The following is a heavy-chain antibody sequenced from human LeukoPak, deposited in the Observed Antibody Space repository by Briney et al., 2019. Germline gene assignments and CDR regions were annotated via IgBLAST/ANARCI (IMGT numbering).Heavy chain of an antibody. CDR3: ARGGAGTYYKRDGWFDP. V-gene: IGHV1-8*01. D-gene: IGHD3-10*01. CDR2: MNPNTGNT. CDR1: GYTFNSYD. Sequence: ASVKVSCKASGYTFNSYDINWVRQATGQGLEWMGWMNPNTGNTGYGERFQGRVTMTRDNSISTAYMELNSLTSEDTTVYYCARGGAGTYYKRDGWFDPWGQGTVVTVSS. J-gene: IGHJ5*02.